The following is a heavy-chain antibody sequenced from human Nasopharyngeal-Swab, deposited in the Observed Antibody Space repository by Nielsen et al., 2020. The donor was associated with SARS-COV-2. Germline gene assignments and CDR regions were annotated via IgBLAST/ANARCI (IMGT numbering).Heavy chain of an antibody. CDR2: ISRSSSDI. V-gene: IGHV3-21*01. J-gene: IGHJ3*02. D-gene: IGHD2-21*02. CDR3: AIDGYCGGDCYGAFDI. CDR1: GFIFSSYT. Sequence: GESLKISCDASGFIFSSYTMNWVRRAPGKGLEWVSSISRSSSDIYYRDSLKGRFTVSRDNTKKSLYLQMDSLRAEDTAVYYCAIDGYCGGDCYGAFDIWGQGTMVTVSS.